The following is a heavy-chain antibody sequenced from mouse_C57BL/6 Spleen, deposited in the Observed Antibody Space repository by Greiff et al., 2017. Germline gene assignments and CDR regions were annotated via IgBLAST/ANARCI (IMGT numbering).Heavy chain of an antibody. CDR2: IYPRDGST. V-gene: IGHV1-78*01. J-gene: IGHJ4*01. CDR3: ARGYYGYDDGYAMDY. D-gene: IGHD2-2*01. Sequence: VQLQQSDAELVKPGASVKISCKVSGYTFTDHTIHWMKQRPEQGLAWIGYIYPRDGSTKYNEKFKGKATLTADKSSSTAYMKRNSLTSDDAAVYFCARGYYGYDDGYAMDYWGQGTSDTVAS. CDR1: GYTFTDHT.